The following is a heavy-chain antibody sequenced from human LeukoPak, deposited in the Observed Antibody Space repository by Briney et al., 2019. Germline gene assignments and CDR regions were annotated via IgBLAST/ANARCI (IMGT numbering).Heavy chain of an antibody. V-gene: IGHV4-59*07. Sequence: SDTLALTCTVSVGSISSYYWTWIRQSPGKGLEWIGDIYYYGSTNYNPSLKSRVSMSVDTSKNQFSLNLRSVIAADTAVYYCARGNNWFDPWGQGTLVTVSS. CDR3: ARGNNWFDP. J-gene: IGHJ5*02. CDR1: VGSISSYY. CDR2: IYYYGST.